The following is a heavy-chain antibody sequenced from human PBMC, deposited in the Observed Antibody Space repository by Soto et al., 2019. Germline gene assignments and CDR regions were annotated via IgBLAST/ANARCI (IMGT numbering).Heavy chain of an antibody. V-gene: IGHV3-23*01. J-gene: IGHJ3*02. CDR2: ISGSGGST. CDR1: GFTFSSYA. CDR3: AKSYYDSSGYYDDAFDI. D-gene: IGHD3-22*01. Sequence: GGSLRLSCAASGFTFSSYAMIWVRQAPGKGLEWVSAISGSGGSTYYADSVKGRFTISRDNSKNTLYLQMNSLRAEDTAVYYCAKSYYDSSGYYDDAFDIWGQGTMVTVSS.